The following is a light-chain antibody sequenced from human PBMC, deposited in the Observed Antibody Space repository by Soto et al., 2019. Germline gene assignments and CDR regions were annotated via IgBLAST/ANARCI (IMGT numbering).Light chain of an antibody. CDR2: GNK. CDR3: QSYDSSLSVSYV. J-gene: IGLJ1*01. V-gene: IGLV1-40*01. CDR1: SSNIGAGYD. Sequence: SVLTQPPSVSGAPGQRVTISCTGSSSNIGAGYDVHWYQQRPGTAPKLLIYGNKNRPSGVPDRFSGSKSGTSASLAITGLQAEDGADYYCQSYDSSLSVSYVFGTGTKVTVL.